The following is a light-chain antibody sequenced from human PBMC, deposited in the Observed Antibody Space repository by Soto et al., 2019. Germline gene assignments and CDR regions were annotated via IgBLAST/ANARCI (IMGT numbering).Light chain of an antibody. CDR3: PQYYSYPRT. CDR2: AAS. CDR1: QGISSY. J-gene: IGKJ1*01. V-gene: IGKV1-8*01. Sequence: AIWMTQSPSSFSASTGDRVTITCRASQGISSYLAWYQQKPGKAPKLLIYAASTLQSGVPSRFSGSGSGTDFTLTISCLQSEDFATYYCPQYYSYPRTFGQGTKVEIK.